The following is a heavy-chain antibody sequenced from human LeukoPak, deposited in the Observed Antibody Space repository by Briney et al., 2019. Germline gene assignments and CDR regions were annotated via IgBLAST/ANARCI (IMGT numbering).Heavy chain of an antibody. CDR1: GGSISSDY. CDR3: ARGMTIFGVVITSGFDP. CDR2: IYYSGSN. Sequence: SETLSLTCTVSGGSISSDYWSWIRQPPGKGLEWIGYIYYSGSNNYNPSLKSRVTISEDTSKNQFSLKLSSVTAADTAVYYCARGMTIFGVVITSGFDPWGQGTLVTVSS. D-gene: IGHD3-3*01. V-gene: IGHV4-59*12. J-gene: IGHJ5*02.